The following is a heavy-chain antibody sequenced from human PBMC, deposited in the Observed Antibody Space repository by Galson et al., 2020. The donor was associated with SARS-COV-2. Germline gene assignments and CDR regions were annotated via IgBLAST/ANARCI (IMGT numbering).Heavy chain of an antibody. Sequence: ETSETLSLTCTVSGGSISSGDYYWSWIRQPPGKGLEWIGYIYYSGSTYYNPSLKSRVTISVDTSKNQFSLKLSSVTAADTAVYYCARRSMYYYGSSGYYQTHYFDYWGQGTLVTVSA. CDR1: GGSISSGDYY. CDR2: IYYSGST. J-gene: IGHJ4*02. V-gene: IGHV4-30-4*01. CDR3: ARRSMYYYGSSGYYQTHYFDY. D-gene: IGHD3-22*01.